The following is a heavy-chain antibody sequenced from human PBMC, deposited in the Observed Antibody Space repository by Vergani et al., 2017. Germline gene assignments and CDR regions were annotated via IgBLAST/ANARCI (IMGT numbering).Heavy chain of an antibody. CDR3: AIPRTVDYDSSGHFDY. CDR2: IYPGDSDT. Sequence: EVQLVQSGAEVKTPGESLKISCKGSGYSFTSYWIGWVRQMPGKGLEWMGIIYPGDSDTRYSPSFQGQVTISADKSISTAYLQWSSLKASDTAMYYCAIPRTVDYDSSGHFDYWGQGTLVTVSS. D-gene: IGHD3-22*01. CDR1: GYSFTSYW. J-gene: IGHJ4*02. V-gene: IGHV5-51*03.